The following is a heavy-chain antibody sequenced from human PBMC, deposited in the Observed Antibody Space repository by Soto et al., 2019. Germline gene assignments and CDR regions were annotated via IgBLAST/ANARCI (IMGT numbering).Heavy chain of an antibody. J-gene: IGHJ4*02. Sequence: ASVKVSFKASGYTFTSFDINWVRQAAGQGLEWMGWMNPNNGNTGYAQKFQGRVTMTTNPSISTAYMQLSGLRSEDTAVYYCARGDGSPLVNWGQGTLVTVSS. V-gene: IGHV1-8*01. CDR1: GYTFTSFD. CDR2: MNPNNGNT. CDR3: ARGDGSPLVN. D-gene: IGHD3-10*01.